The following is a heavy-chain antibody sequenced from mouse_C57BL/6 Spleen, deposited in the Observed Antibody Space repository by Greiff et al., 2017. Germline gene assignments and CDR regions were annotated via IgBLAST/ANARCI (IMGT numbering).Heavy chain of an antibody. CDR2: IRSKSNNYAT. D-gene: IGHD2-1*01. Sequence: EVQRVESGGGLVQPKGSLKLSCAASGFSFNTYAMNWVRQAPGKGLEWVARIRSKSNNYATYYADSVKDRFTISRDDSESMLYLQMNNLKTEDTAMYYCVRQGRNGNYFDYWGQGTTLTVSS. V-gene: IGHV10-1*01. J-gene: IGHJ2*01. CDR3: VRQGRNGNYFDY. CDR1: GFSFNTYA.